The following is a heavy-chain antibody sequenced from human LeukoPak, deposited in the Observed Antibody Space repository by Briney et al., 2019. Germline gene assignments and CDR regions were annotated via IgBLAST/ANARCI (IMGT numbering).Heavy chain of an antibody. D-gene: IGHD2-15*01. J-gene: IGHJ4*02. CDR2: IYYSGST. Sequence: PSETLSLTCTVSGGSISSYYWSWIRQPPGKGLEWIGYIYYSGSTNYNSSLKSRVTMSVDTPKNQFSLKLSSATAADTAVYYCAAGYCRGGTSYRTFFDYWGQGTLVTVSS. CDR1: GGSISSYY. V-gene: IGHV4-59*01. CDR3: AAGYCRGGTSYRTFFDY.